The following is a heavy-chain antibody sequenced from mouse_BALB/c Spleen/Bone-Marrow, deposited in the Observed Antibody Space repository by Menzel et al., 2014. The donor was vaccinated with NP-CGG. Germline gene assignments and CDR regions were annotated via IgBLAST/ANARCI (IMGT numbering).Heavy chain of an antibody. V-gene: IGHV14-3*02. CDR1: DFNIKDAY. CDR2: IDPANVNT. J-gene: IGHJ3*01. Sequence: EVQLQQSGAELVKPGASVKLSSTASDFNIKDAYMHWVKQRPEQGLEWIGRIDPANVNTKYDTKFQGKATITADTSSNTAYLLLSSLTSEDTAVYYCAVYYYGRSSFAYWGQGTLVTVSA. CDR3: AVYYYGRSSFAY. D-gene: IGHD1-1*01.